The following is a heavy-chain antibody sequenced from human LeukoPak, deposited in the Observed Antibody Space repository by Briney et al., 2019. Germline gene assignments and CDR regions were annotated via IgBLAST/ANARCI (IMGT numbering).Heavy chain of an antibody. CDR2: IYYSGST. D-gene: IGHD3-22*01. V-gene: IGHV4-59*08. J-gene: IGHJ3*02. CDR3: ARSVEIVVIMRAFDI. CDR1: GGSISTSY. Sequence: PSETLSLTCAVSGGSISTSYWSWIRQPPGEGLEWIGYIYYSGSTNYNPSLKSRVTISVDTSKNQFSLKLSSVTAADTAVYYCARSVEIVVIMRAFDIWGQGTMVTVSS.